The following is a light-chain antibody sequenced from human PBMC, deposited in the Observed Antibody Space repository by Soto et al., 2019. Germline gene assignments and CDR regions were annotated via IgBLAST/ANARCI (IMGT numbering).Light chain of an antibody. J-gene: IGLJ2*01. CDR2: EGG. V-gene: IGLV2-23*01. Sequence: QSVLTQPASVSGSPGQSVTISCTGTSSDVGTYNLVYWYQQYPGKAPKLMIYEGGKRPSGVPNRFSGSKSGNTASLTISGLQAEDDADYYCCSFARRSTLVFGGGTKLTVL. CDR3: CSFARRSTLV. CDR1: SSDVGTYNL.